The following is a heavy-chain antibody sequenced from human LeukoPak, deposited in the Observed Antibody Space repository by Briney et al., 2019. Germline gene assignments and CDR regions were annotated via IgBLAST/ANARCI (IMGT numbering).Heavy chain of an antibody. J-gene: IGHJ4*02. D-gene: IGHD3-16*01. V-gene: IGHV4-39*07. Sequence: SETLSLTCTVSGGSISSSSYYWGWIRQPPGKGLEWIASIYYSGSTYNNPSLKSRITISVDTSKTQFSLKLSSVTAADTAVYYCARGPQTGVFTLGDRFDYWGQGTLVTVSS. CDR2: IYYSGST. CDR3: ARGPQTGVFTLGDRFDY. CDR1: GGSISSSSYY.